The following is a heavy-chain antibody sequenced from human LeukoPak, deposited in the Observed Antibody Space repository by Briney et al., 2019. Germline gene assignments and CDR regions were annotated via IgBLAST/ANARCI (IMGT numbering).Heavy chain of an antibody. Sequence: GGSLRLSCAASGFTFSSYAMSWIRQAPGKGLEWVSAISGSGGSTYYADSVKGRFTISRDNSKNTLYLQMNSLRAEDTAVYYCAKTDSSSWYVSNWFDPWGQGTLVTVPS. CDR3: AKTDSSSWYVSNWFDP. J-gene: IGHJ5*02. CDR2: ISGSGGST. V-gene: IGHV3-23*01. D-gene: IGHD6-13*01. CDR1: GFTFSSYA.